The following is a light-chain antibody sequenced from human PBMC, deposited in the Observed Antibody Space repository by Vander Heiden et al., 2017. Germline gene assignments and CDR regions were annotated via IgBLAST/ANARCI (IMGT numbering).Light chain of an antibody. J-gene: IGLJ1*01. V-gene: IGLV2-14*03. Sequence: QSALTQPASVSRSPGQSITISCTGTSSDVGAYNYVSWYHQHPGKAPKLIIYDVTNRPSGVSNRFAGSKSGNTASLTTSGLQAEDEADYYCSSYISSNTLVFGTGTKVTVL. CDR1: SSDVGAYNY. CDR3: SSYISSNTLV. CDR2: DVT.